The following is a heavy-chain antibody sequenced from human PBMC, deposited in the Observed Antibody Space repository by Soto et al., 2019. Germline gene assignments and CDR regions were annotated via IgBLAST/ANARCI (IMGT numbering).Heavy chain of an antibody. CDR1: GVSSSSYY. J-gene: IGHJ3*02. D-gene: IGHD2-2*01. CDR2: IYYSGST. V-gene: IGHV4-59*01. CDR3: ARGRGGWFINQLLNAFDI. Sequence: SQPLSLTCTVSGVSSSSYYWSWIRQPPGKGLEWIGYIYYSGSTNYNPSLKSRVTISVDTSKNQFSLKPSSVTAADTAVYYCARGRGGWFINQLLNAFDIWGQGTMVTVSS.